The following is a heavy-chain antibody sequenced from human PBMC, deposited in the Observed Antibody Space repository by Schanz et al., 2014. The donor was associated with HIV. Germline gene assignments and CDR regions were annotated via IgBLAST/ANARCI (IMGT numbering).Heavy chain of an antibody. CDR2: IWDDGSNK. Sequence: VQLVESGGGVVRPGGSLRLSCAASGFTFSSYGMHWVRQAPGKGLEWVAVIWDDGSNKHYADSVKGRFTISRDNSKNTLYLQMNSLRAGDTAVYYCAKVRCTSSTCRVYYYYGTDVWGQGTTVSVSS. D-gene: IGHD2-2*01. J-gene: IGHJ6*02. V-gene: IGHV3-33*06. CDR3: AKVRCTSSTCRVYYYYGTDV. CDR1: GFTFSSYG.